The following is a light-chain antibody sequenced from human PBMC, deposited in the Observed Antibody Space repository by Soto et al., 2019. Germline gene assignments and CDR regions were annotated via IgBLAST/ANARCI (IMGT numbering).Light chain of an antibody. V-gene: IGKV1-5*03. J-gene: IGKJ1*01. Sequence: DIQMTQSPSTLSASVGDRVTITCRASQSISSWLAWYQQKPGKAPMLLIYKASTLESGVPSRFSGSGSGTEFTLTFSSLQPDDFATYYCQQYNSYSTFGQGTKV. CDR2: KAS. CDR1: QSISSW. CDR3: QQYNSYST.